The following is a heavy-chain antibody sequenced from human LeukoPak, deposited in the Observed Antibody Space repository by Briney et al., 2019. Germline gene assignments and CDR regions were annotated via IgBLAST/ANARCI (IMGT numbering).Heavy chain of an antibody. Sequence: SQTLSLTCAVYGRSFSVYYWSWIRQPPGKGLEWIGEINHSGHTNYNPSLKSRVPISVATPKNQPTLKLASLPAAGTPLFSCPRGRAKVVTYNWFDPWGKGAMVTVSS. CDR3: PRGRAKVVTYNWFDP. CDR1: GRSFSVYY. CDR2: INHSGHT. V-gene: IGHV4-34*01. D-gene: IGHD3-22*01. J-gene: IGHJ5*02.